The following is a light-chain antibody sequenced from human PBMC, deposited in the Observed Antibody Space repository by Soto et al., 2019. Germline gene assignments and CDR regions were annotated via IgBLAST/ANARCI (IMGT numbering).Light chain of an antibody. CDR3: QQYTNYPWT. CDR2: GAS. Sequence: ESVLTQSPGTLSLSPGERATLSCSAGQSVSNNYLAWYQQKPGQAPRLLIYGASNRATGITDRFSGSGSGTDFTLTISSLQPDDFATYYCQQYTNYPWTFGQGTKVDIK. CDR1: QSVSNNY. V-gene: IGKV3-20*01. J-gene: IGKJ1*01.